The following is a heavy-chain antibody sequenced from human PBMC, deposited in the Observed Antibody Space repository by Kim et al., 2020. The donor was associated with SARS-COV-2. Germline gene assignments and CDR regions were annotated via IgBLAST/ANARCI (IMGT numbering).Heavy chain of an antibody. Sequence: SVKVSCKASGGTFSSYAISWVRQAPGQGLEWMGGIIPIFGTANYAQKFQGRVTITADESTSTAYMELSSLRSEDTAVYYCARTHPLGIAAAGGFRVGGNMDVWGQGTTVTVSS. V-gene: IGHV1-69*13. CDR1: GGTFSSYA. J-gene: IGHJ6*02. CDR2: IIPIFGTA. D-gene: IGHD6-13*01. CDR3: ARTHPLGIAAAGGFRVGGNMDV.